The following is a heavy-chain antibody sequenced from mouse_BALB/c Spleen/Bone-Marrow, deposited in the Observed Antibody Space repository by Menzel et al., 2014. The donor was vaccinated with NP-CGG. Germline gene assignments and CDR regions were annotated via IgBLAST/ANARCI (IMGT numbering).Heavy chain of an antibody. CDR3: ARYDGYEAY. Sequence: QVQLKEFGAELARPGASVRLSCKTSGYTFTTYWMQWVKQRPGQGLEWIGAIYPGNGDTRYTQKFKGKATLTADKSSSTAYMQLSSLASEDSAVYYCARYDGYEAYWGQGTLVTVSA. V-gene: IGHV1-87*01. J-gene: IGHJ3*01. D-gene: IGHD2-3*01. CDR1: GYTFTTYW. CDR2: IYPGNGDT.